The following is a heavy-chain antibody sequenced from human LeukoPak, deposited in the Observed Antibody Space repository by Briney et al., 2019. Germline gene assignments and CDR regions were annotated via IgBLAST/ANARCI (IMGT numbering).Heavy chain of an antibody. CDR3: ARYTPEGTGTFWNYYYGMDV. CDR1: GFTFSSYA. Sequence: GGSLRLSCAAPGFTFSSYAMSWVRQAPGKGLEWVSYISSSSSIKYNADSVKGRFTISRDNAKNSLYLQMNSLRAEDTAVYYCARYTPEGTGTFWNYYYGMDVWGQGTTVTVSS. J-gene: IGHJ6*02. V-gene: IGHV3-48*01. D-gene: IGHD1-1*01. CDR2: ISSSSSIK.